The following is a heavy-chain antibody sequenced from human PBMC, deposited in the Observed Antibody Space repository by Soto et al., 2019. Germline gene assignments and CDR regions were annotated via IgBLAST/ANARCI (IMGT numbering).Heavy chain of an antibody. Sequence: GGSLRLSCAASGFTFDNYYMSWIRQAPGKGLEWISYISSNDGTTYYADSLKGRFTISRDNAKNSLYLQMNSLRAEDTAVYYCAREINYSRYPRVIDFWGQGTLVTVSS. CDR3: AREINYSRYPRVIDF. V-gene: IGHV3-11*01. D-gene: IGHD1-7*01. CDR2: ISSNDGTT. CDR1: GFTFDNYY. J-gene: IGHJ4*02.